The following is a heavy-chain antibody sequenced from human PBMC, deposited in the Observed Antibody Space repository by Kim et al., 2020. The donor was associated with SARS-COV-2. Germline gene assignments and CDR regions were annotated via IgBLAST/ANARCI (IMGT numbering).Heavy chain of an antibody. V-gene: IGHV1-69*13. CDR3: ARDPTFGGDYYYGMDV. D-gene: IGHD3-16*01. J-gene: IGHJ6*02. CDR1: GGTFSSYA. Sequence: SVKVSCKASGGTFSSYAISWVRQAPGQGLEWMGGIIPIFGTANYAQKFQGRVTITADESTSTAYMELSSLSSEDTAVYYCARDPTFGGDYYYGMDVWGQGTTVTVSS. CDR2: IIPIFGTA.